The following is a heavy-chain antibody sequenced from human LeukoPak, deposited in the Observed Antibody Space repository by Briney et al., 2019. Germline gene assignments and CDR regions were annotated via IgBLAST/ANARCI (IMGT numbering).Heavy chain of an antibody. CDR1: GFTLSSYA. Sequence: GRSLRLSCAASGFTLSSYAMSWVRQAPGKGLEWVSAISGSGGSTYYADSVKGRFTISRDNSKNTLYLQMNSLRAEDTAVYYCAKVEGVAPGDYWGQGTLVTVSS. CDR2: ISGSGGST. CDR3: AKVEGVAPGDY. J-gene: IGHJ4*02. D-gene: IGHD1-26*01. V-gene: IGHV3-23*01.